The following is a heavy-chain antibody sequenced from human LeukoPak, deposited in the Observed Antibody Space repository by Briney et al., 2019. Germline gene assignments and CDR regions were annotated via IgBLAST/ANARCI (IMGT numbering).Heavy chain of an antibody. CDR2: INWNGGST. CDR1: GFTFDDYG. J-gene: IGHJ4*02. Sequence: GXXLRLSCAASGFTFDDYGMSWVRHAPGKGLEWVSGINWNGGSTVYADSVKGRFTISRDNAKNSLYLQMNSLRAEDTALYYCARMVVVVPAAYDYWGQGTLVTVSS. D-gene: IGHD2-2*01. V-gene: IGHV3-20*04. CDR3: ARMVVVVPAAYDY.